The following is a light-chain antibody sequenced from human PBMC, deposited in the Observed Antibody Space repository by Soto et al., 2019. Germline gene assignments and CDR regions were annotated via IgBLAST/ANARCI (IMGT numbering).Light chain of an antibody. CDR2: DAS. V-gene: IGKV3-11*01. J-gene: IGKJ5*01. CDR3: QQRSNWPPIT. CDR1: QSVSSY. Sequence: EIVLTQSPATRSLSPGERATLSCRASQSVSSYLAWYQQKPGQAPRLLIYDASNRATGIPARFSGSESGTDFTHTISSLEPEDFAVYYCQQRSNWPPITFGQGTRLEIK.